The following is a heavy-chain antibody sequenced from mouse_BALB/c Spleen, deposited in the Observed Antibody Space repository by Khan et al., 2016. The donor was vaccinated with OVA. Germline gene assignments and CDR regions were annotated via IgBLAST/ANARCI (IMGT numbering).Heavy chain of an antibody. V-gene: IGHV1S81*02. CDR1: GYTFTSYW. D-gene: IGHD1-1*01. CDR3: ARIKKIVATYFDY. CDR2: TNPTNGRT. Sequence: QVHVKQSGAELVKAGASVKMSCKASGYTFTSYWMHWVKQRLGQGLEWFAETNPTNGRTYYNEKFKSKATLTVDKSSSTAYMLHSGPTFEDSAVYYCARIKKIVATYFDYWGQGTTLTVSS. J-gene: IGHJ2*01.